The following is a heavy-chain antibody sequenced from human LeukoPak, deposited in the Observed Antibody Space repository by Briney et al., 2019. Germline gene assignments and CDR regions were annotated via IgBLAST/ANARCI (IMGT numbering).Heavy chain of an antibody. V-gene: IGHV4-59*01. CDR2: IYNSGST. D-gene: IGHD3-10*01. CDR1: GGSITSYY. J-gene: IGHJ4*02. Sequence: SETLSLTCVVSGGSITSYYWSWIRQSPGKGLEWIGKIYNSGSTNYNPSLKSRVTISVDASKNQFSLKLSSVTAADTAVYYCATSLDMVIFDSWGLGTLVTVSS. CDR3: ATSLDMVIFDS.